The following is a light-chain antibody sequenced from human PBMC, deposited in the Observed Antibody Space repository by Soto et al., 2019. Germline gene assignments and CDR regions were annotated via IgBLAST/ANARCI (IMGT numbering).Light chain of an antibody. V-gene: IGKV3-20*01. J-gene: IGKJ3*01. CDR2: GAS. CDR1: QSVSSSY. CDR3: QQYGSSSFT. Sequence: EIVLTQSPGTLSLSPGERATLSCRASQSVSSSYLAWYQQKPGQAPRLLIYGASSRATGIPDRFSGSGSGTDFTLTISRPEPEDFAVYYCQQYGSSSFTLGPGTKVDIK.